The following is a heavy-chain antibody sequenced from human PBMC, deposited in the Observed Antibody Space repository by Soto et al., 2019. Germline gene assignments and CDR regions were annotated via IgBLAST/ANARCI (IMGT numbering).Heavy chain of an antibody. J-gene: IGHJ4*02. V-gene: IGHV3-66*01. CDR1: GFTVSSNY. CDR2: IYSGGST. Sequence: GGSLRLSCAASGFTVSSNYMSWVRQAPGKGLEWVSVIYSGGSTYYADSVKGRFTISRDNSKNTLYLQMNSLRAKDTAVYYCAREGCSSTSCSDYYFDYWGQGTLVTVSS. CDR3: AREGCSSTSCSDYYFDY. D-gene: IGHD2-2*01.